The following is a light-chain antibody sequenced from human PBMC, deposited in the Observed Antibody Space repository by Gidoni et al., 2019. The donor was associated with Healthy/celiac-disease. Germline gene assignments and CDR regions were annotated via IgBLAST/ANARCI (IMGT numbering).Light chain of an antibody. Sequence: DIQMTQSPSTLSASVGDRVTITCRASQGISSWLAWYQQKPGKAPKLLIYKAYSLESGVPSRFSGSGSGTEFTLTISSLQPDDFATYYCQQYNSYPLTFGGGTKVEIK. V-gene: IGKV1-5*03. CDR2: KAY. CDR1: QGISSW. J-gene: IGKJ4*01. CDR3: QQYNSYPLT.